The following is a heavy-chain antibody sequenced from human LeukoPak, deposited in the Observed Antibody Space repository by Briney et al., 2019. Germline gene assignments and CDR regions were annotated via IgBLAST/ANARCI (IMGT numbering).Heavy chain of an antibody. Sequence: GTLRLSCAASGFSFSNYDMHWVRQVAGKGLEWVSSICTIGDTFYPGSVKGRFAISRENAKNSLYLQMNSLRAGNTAVYYCARATVIGDVPVPGYMDVWGKGTTVTVSS. J-gene: IGHJ6*03. CDR3: ARATVIGDVPVPGYMDV. CDR1: GFSFSNYD. D-gene: IGHD2-21*01. CDR2: ICTIGDT. V-gene: IGHV3-13*01.